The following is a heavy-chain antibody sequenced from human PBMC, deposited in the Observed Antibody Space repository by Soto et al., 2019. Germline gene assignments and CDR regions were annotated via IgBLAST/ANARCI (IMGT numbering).Heavy chain of an antibody. J-gene: IGHJ6*04. CDR1: GFTVSSKY. V-gene: IGHV3-66*01. Sequence: EVQLVESGGGLVQPGGSLRLSCAASGFTVSSKYMTWVRQAPGKGLEWVSLIQSGGTTYYADSVKGRFTISRDTSENTLHLQMDSLRVEHTAVYDCARDDVLCDGGRCYGIPLDVWSKGTTVTVSS. D-gene: IGHD2-15*01. CDR3: ARDDVLCDGGRCYGIPLDV. CDR2: IQSGGTT.